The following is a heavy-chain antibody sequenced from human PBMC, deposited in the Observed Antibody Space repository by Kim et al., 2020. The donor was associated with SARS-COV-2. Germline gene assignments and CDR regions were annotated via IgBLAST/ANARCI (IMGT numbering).Heavy chain of an antibody. D-gene: IGHD3-10*01. V-gene: IGHV3-23*01. CDR3: AKRHDYYGSGSYYKEYYFDY. Sequence: RLTISRDNSKNTLYLQMNSLRAEDTAVYYCAKRHDYYGSGSYYKEYYFDYWGQGTLVTVSS. J-gene: IGHJ4*02.